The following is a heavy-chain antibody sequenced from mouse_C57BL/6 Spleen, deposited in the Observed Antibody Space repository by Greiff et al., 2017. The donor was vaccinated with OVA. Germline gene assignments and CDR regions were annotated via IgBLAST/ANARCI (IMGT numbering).Heavy chain of an antibody. V-gene: IGHV5-4*01. CDR3: ARAYSNYVGAMDD. CDR2: ISDGGSYT. D-gene: IGHD2-5*01. J-gene: IGHJ4*01. CDR1: GFTFSSYA. Sequence: EVQLVESGGGLVKPGGSLKLSCAASGFTFSSYAMSWVRQTPEKRLEWVATISDGGSYTYYPDNVKGRFTISRDNAKNNLYLQMSHLKSEDTAMYYCARAYSNYVGAMDDWGQGTSVTVST.